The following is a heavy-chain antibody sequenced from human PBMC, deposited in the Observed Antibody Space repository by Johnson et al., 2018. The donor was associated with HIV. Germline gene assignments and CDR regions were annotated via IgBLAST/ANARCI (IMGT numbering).Heavy chain of an antibody. CDR1: GFPFSNYG. Sequence: VQLVESGGGVVQPGRSLRLSCAASGFPFSNYGMHWVRQAPGKGLEWVAVISYDGTNKYYADSVKGRLPISRDNSKNTLFLQMNSLRAEDTAVYYCARSGLFVLVVYAPDVFDIWGQGTMVTVSS. J-gene: IGHJ3*02. V-gene: IGHV3-30*03. D-gene: IGHD2-8*02. CDR3: ARSGLFVLVVYAPDVFDI. CDR2: ISYDGTNK.